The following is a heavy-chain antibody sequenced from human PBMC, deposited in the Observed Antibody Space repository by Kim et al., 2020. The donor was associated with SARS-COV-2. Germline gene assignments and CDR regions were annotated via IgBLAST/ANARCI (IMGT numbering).Heavy chain of an antibody. CDR3: ARASGWAGYFQH. Sequence: SETLSLTCAVYGGSFSGYYWSWIRQPPGKGLEWIGEINHSGSTNYNPSLKSRVTISVDTSKNQFSLKLSSVTAADTAVYYCARASGWAGYFQHWGQGTLVTVSS. CDR2: INHSGST. CDR1: GGSFSGYY. V-gene: IGHV4-34*01. D-gene: IGHD6-19*01. J-gene: IGHJ1*01.